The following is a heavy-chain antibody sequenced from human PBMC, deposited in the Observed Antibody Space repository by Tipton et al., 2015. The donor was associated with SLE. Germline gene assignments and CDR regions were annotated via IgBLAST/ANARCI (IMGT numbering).Heavy chain of an antibody. Sequence: SLRLSCAASGFTFSSFAMHWVRQAPGKGLEWVATISYDGRGNYYADSVQGRLTISRDNSMDTLYVQMNSLRPDDTAVYYCARELGWLCGIYYYYMDVWGTWTTVIVSS. J-gene: IGHJ6*03. CDR1: GFTFSSFA. D-gene: IGHD6-19*01. V-gene: IGHV3-30*04. CDR2: ISYDGRGN. CDR3: ARELGWLCGIYYYYMDV.